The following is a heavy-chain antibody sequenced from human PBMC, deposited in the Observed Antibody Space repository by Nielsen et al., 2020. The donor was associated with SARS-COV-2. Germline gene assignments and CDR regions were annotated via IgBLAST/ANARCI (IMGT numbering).Heavy chain of an antibody. J-gene: IGHJ5*02. CDR2: IYYSGST. CDR3: ARVISPGSGSYRWFDP. CDR1: GGSISSGDYY. Sequence: SCTVSGGSISSGDYYWSWIRQPPGKGLEWTGYIYYSGSTYYNPSLKSRVTISVDTSKNQFSLKLSSVTAADTAVYYCARVISPGSGSYRWFDPWGQGTLVTVSS. V-gene: IGHV4-30-4*01. D-gene: IGHD3-10*01.